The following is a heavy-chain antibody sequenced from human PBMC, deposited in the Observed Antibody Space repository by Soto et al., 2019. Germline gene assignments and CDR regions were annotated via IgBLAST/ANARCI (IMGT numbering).Heavy chain of an antibody. V-gene: IGHV3-23*01. Sequence: GGSLRLSCAASGFTFSRYAMSWVRQAPGKGLEWVSGISGSGGSTYDADSVKGRFTISRDNSKNTLYLQMNSLRAEDTAVYYCAKGEGDYGSGSYYLGPRLGTGWFDPWGQGTLVTVSS. D-gene: IGHD3-10*01. J-gene: IGHJ5*02. CDR3: AKGEGDYGSGSYYLGPRLGTGWFDP. CDR2: ISGSGGST. CDR1: GFTFSRYA.